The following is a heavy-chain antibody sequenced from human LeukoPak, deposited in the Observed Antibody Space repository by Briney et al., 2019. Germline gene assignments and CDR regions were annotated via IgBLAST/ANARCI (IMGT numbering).Heavy chain of an antibody. CDR3: ATDRERDPSVYYLV. Sequence: KPGGSLRLSCAASGFTFTDYAMSWVRQAPEKGLEWISTISDNGGETYYADSVKGRFAISRDNSKNTLFLQMNSLRAEDSAVYYCATDRERDPSVYYLVGAQGTLITVSS. J-gene: IGHJ4*02. V-gene: IGHV3-23*01. CDR1: GFTFTDYA. D-gene: IGHD3-22*01. CDR2: ISDNGGET.